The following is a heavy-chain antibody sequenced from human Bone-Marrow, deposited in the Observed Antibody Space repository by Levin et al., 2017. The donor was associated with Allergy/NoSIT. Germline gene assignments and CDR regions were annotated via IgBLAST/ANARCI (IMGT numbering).Heavy chain of an antibody. CDR3: ARDGAYYDILTGSYYYYYGMDV. Sequence: GGSLRLSCAASGFTFSSYSMNWVRQAPGKGLEWVSSISSSSSYIYYADSVKGRFTISRDNAKNSLYLQMNSLRAEDTAVYYCARDGAYYDILTGSYYYYYGMDVWGQGTTVTVSS. V-gene: IGHV3-21*01. CDR1: GFTFSSYS. D-gene: IGHD3-9*01. J-gene: IGHJ6*02. CDR2: ISSSSSYI.